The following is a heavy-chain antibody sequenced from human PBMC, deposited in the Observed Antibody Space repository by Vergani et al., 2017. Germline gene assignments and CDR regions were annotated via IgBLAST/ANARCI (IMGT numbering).Heavy chain of an antibody. CDR2: ISGNDGST. CDR1: GFTFSSYA. D-gene: IGHD1-26*01. J-gene: IGHJ6*02. Sequence: EVQLLESGGGLVQPGGSLRLSCAASGFTFSSYAMSWVRQAPGKGLEWVSVISGNDGSTYYADSVKGRFTISRDKSKTTLYLQMNSLRAEDTAVYYCAKAYVSYAAYYYYGMDVWGQGTTVTVSS. CDR3: AKAYVSYAAYYYYGMDV. V-gene: IGHV3-23*01.